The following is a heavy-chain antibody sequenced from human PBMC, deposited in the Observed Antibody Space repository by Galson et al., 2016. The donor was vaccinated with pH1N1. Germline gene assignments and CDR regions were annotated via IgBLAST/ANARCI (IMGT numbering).Heavy chain of an antibody. CDR2: IYHSGTT. CDR1: GYSIRNGYF. V-gene: IGHV4-38-2*01. CDR3: ARHPRYYDSSGYYFDY. D-gene: IGHD3-22*01. J-gene: IGHJ4*02. Sequence: LTCAVSGYSIRNGYFWGWIRQPPGQGLEWIGIIYHSGTTYYNPSLESRVTISVDTSKNQFSLKVKSVTAADTAVYYFARHPRYYDSSGYYFDYWGQAILVTVSS.